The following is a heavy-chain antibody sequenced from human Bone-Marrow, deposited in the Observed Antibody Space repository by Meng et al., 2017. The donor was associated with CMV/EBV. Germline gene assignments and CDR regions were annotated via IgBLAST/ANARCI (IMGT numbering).Heavy chain of an antibody. CDR2: ISSSGNTI. CDR1: RFTFSDYY. Sequence: GGSLRLSCAASRFTFSDYYMSWIRQAPGKGLEWVSYISSSGNTIHYADSVKGRFTISRDNAKNSLYLQMNSLRAEDTAVYYCAREGQLDADWFDPWGQGTLVTVYS. D-gene: IGHD1-1*01. V-gene: IGHV3-11*04. J-gene: IGHJ5*02. CDR3: AREGQLDADWFDP.